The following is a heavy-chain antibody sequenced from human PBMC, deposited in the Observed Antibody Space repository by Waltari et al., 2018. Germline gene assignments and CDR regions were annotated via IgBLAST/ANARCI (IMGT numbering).Heavy chain of an antibody. CDR3: AREYILVWFGELLPYYFDY. Sequence: QVQLQQWGAGLLKPSETLSLTCAVYGGSFSGYYWRCIRQAPGKGLEWIGGINHSGSTNYNPSLKSRVTISVDTSENQFSLKLSSVTAADTAVYYCAREYILVWFGELLPYYFDYWGQGTLVTVSS. CDR1: GGSFSGYY. D-gene: IGHD3-10*01. CDR2: INHSGST. J-gene: IGHJ4*02. V-gene: IGHV4-34*01.